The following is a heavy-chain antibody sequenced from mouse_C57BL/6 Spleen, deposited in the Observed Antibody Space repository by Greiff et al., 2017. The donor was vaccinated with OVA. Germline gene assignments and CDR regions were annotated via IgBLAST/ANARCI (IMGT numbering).Heavy chain of an antibody. CDR1: GFTFSSYA. Sequence: EVMLVESGGGLVKPGGSLKLSCAASGFTFSSYAMSWVRQTPEKRLEWVATISDGGSYTYYPDNVKGRFTISRDNAKNNLYLQMSHLKSEDTAMYYCAREDYGYDGYFDYWGQGTTLTVSS. CDR2: ISDGGSYT. J-gene: IGHJ2*01. V-gene: IGHV5-4*01. CDR3: AREDYGYDGYFDY. D-gene: IGHD2-2*01.